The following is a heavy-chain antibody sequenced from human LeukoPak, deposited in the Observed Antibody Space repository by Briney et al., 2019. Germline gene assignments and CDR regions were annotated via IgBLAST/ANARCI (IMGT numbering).Heavy chain of an antibody. CDR2: IKRDGSER. V-gene: IGHV3-7*01. J-gene: IGHJ3*02. CDR3: ARDTTYYESSAYYDSYDI. CDR1: GFSFSMYW. Sequence: PGGSLRLSCEASGFSFSMYWMAWVRQAPGKGLEWVANIKRDGSERHCLDSVRDRFTVSRDNAKNSLYLQLHSLRAEDTAVYFCARDTTYYESSAYYDSYDIWGQGTMVTVSS. D-gene: IGHD3-22*01.